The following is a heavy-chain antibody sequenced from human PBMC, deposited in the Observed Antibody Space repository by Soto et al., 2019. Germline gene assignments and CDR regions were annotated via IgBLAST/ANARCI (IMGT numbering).Heavy chain of an antibody. D-gene: IGHD3-3*01. V-gene: IGHV3-30*18. CDR3: AKCVSVFGVILAPNGLIDS. CDR1: GFSFSNFG. Sequence: PGGSLRLSCAASGFSFSNFGMHWVRQAPGKGMEWLAVISFDGSDKKYADSVKGRFTVSRDNSKNTLYLQMSSLGGDDTAVYYCAKCVSVFGVILAPNGLIDSWGQGTLVTVS. CDR2: ISFDGSDK. J-gene: IGHJ4*02.